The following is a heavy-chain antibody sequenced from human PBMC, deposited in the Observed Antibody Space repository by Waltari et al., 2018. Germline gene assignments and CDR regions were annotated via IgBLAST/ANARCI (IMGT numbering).Heavy chain of an antibody. CDR2: IYHSGSA. CDR1: YSSISSVTF. D-gene: IGHD3-3*01. Sequence: QVQLQESGPGLVKPSETLSLTCTVSYSSISSVTFWGWIRQPPGKGLEWIGSIYHSGSAYYNPSLKSRVTMSVDTSMNQFSLKLSSVTTADTAIYYCARGYQRSDLWGAYHYFDYWGQGALVTVSS. V-gene: IGHV4-38-2*02. J-gene: IGHJ4*02. CDR3: ARGYQRSDLWGAYHYFDY.